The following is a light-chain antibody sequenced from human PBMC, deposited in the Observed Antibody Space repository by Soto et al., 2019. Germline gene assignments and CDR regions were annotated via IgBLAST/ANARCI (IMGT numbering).Light chain of an antibody. CDR3: HRYGSSPPYT. Sequence: EIVLTQSPGTLSLSPGARATLSCRARQRVRNKHLDWYQPKPGQPPRLLIYGASITATGIPDRFSGSGAGTDFTLTISRLEPEDFAVYYWHRYGSSPPYTFGQGTKLEIK. V-gene: IGKV3-20*01. CDR1: QRVRNKH. J-gene: IGKJ2*01. CDR2: GAS.